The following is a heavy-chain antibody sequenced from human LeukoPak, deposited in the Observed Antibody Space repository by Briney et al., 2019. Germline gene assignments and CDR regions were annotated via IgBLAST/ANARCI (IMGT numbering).Heavy chain of an antibody. J-gene: IGHJ5*02. CDR2: IYHSGST. CDR3: VRDLHYDILTGYYIRWFDP. CDR1: GGSISSSSYY. D-gene: IGHD3-9*01. Sequence: PSETLSLTCTVSGGSISSSSYYWGWIRQPPGKGPEWIGSIYHSGSTYYNPSLKSRVTISVDTSKNQFSLKLSSVTAADTAMYFCVRDLHYDILTGYYIRWFDPWGQGTLVTVSS. V-gene: IGHV4-39*07.